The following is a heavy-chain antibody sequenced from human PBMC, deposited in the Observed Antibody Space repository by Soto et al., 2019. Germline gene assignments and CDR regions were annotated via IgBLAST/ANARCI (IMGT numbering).Heavy chain of an antibody. Sequence: PGGSLRLSCVASGFKVGNTYMTWVRQAPGEGLQLVSIMYSGGSTFYSDSVKGRFTISRDDSKNTLYLQMNNLTVGDTGVYYCTKTRVDSRSTSDYRGQCAQVTVS. CDR1: GFKVGNTY. V-gene: IGHV3-53*01. CDR3: TKTRVDSRSTSDY. CDR2: MYSGGST. D-gene: IGHD3-16*01. J-gene: IGHJ1*01.